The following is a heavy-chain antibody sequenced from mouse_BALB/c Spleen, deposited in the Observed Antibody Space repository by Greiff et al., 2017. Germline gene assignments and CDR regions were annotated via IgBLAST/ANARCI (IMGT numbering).Heavy chain of an antibody. CDR1: GYTFTSYV. D-gene: IGHD1-1*01. J-gene: IGHJ2*01. V-gene: IGHV1-14*01. CDR2: INPYNDGT. Sequence: EVQVVESGPELVKPGASVKMSCKASGYTFTSYVMHWVKQKPGQGLEWIGYINPYNDGTKYNEKFKGKATLTSDKSSSTAYMELSSLTSEDSAVYYCARPLFYYYGSPDYWGQGTTLTVSS. CDR3: ARPLFYYYGSPDY.